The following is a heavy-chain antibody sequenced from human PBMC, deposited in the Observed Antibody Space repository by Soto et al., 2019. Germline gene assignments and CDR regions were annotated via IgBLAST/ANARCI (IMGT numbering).Heavy chain of an antibody. CDR2: INPSGGST. V-gene: IGHV1-46*01. J-gene: IGHJ6*02. D-gene: IGHD6-19*01. CDR1: GYTFTSYY. CDR3: ATGYSSGWYEDLRMDV. Sequence: ASVKVSCKASGYTFTSYYMHWVRQAPGQGLEWMGIINPSGGSTSYAQKFQGRVTMTEDTSTDTAYMELSSLRSEDTAVYYCATGYSSGWYEDLRMDVWGQGTTVTVSS.